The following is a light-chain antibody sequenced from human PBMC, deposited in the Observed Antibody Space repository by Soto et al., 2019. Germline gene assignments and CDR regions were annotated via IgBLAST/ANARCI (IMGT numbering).Light chain of an antibody. CDR1: QSVSSSY. CDR3: QQYGSSPRT. J-gene: IGKJ1*01. Sequence: EILLTHSPGTLSLSPRERATLSCRASQSVSSSYLAWYQQKPGQAPRLLIYGASNRATGIPDRFSGSGSGTDFTLTISRLEPEDFAVYYCQQYGSSPRTFGQGTKVDIK. CDR2: GAS. V-gene: IGKV3-20*01.